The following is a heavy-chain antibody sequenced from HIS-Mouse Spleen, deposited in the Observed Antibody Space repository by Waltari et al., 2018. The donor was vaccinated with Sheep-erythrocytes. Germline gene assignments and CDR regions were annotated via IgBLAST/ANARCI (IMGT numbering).Heavy chain of an antibody. Sequence: QVQLQQRGAGLLKPSETLSLTGAVYGGSFGGYYWSWILKPPWKGLEWSGESNHSGSTNAHPALKSRVTISVDTAKTQCSLKLSSVTAADTAVYYCAGEGQRGATTYPSWFDPWGQGTLVTVSS. CDR3: AGEGQRGATTYPSWFDP. D-gene: IGHD1-26*01. V-gene: IGHV4-34*01. CDR1: GGSFGGYY. CDR2: SNHSGST. J-gene: IGHJ5*02.